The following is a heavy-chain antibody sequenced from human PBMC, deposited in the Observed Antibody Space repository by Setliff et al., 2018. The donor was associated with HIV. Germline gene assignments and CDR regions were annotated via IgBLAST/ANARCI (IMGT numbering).Heavy chain of an antibody. Sequence: SETLSLTCTVSGDSISNYYWSWVRQPPGKGLEWIGYIYTTGSTNYNPSLKSRVTISVDTSKNQFSLKLSSVTAADTAVYYCARDLGAGPIYYYYYYGMDVWGQGTTVTVSS. V-gene: IGHV4-4*08. J-gene: IGHJ6*02. CDR3: ARDLGAGPIYYYYYYGMDV. CDR1: GDSISNYY. D-gene: IGHD3-16*01. CDR2: IYTTGST.